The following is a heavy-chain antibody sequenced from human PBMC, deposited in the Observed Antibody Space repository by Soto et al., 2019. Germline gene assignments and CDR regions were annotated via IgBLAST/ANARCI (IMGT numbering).Heavy chain of an antibody. CDR2: ISGYNGDT. Sequence: QGQLVQSGAEVKKPGASVKVSCKASGYTFTRYGISWVRQAPGQGLEWMGWISGYNGDTKYAQKFQGRVNMTVDTSTTTAYMELRSLTSDDRAVYYCAKHGPPPYYSYGMDVWGQGTTVTVSS. CDR1: GYTFTRYG. J-gene: IGHJ6*02. CDR3: AKHGPPPYYSYGMDV. V-gene: IGHV1-18*01.